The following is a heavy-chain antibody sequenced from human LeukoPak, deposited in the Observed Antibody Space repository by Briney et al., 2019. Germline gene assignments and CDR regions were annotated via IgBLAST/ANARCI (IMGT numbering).Heavy chain of an antibody. Sequence: SETLSLTCAVSGGSISSSNWWSWVRQPPGKGLEWIGEIYHSGSLNYNPSLKSRVTISVDKSKNQFSLKLSSVTAADTAVYYCARDRGSSGWYRRRDAFDIWGQGTMVTVSS. J-gene: IGHJ3*02. D-gene: IGHD6-19*01. CDR1: GGSISSSNW. V-gene: IGHV4-4*02. CDR3: ARDRGSSGWYRRRDAFDI. CDR2: IYHSGSL.